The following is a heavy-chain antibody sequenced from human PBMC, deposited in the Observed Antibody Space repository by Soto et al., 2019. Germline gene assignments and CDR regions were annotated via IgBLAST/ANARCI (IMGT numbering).Heavy chain of an antibody. CDR3: AKDFDFGLHYYGMDV. V-gene: IGHV3-30*18. D-gene: IGHD3-10*01. Sequence: PGASLRLSVAASGFTFRSYGGHWVRQAPGRGLGGVAVISYDGSNKYYADSVKGRFTISRDNSKNTLYLQMNSLRAEDTAVYYCAKDFDFGLHYYGMDVWGQGT. CDR1: GFTFRSYG. CDR2: ISYDGSNK. J-gene: IGHJ6*02.